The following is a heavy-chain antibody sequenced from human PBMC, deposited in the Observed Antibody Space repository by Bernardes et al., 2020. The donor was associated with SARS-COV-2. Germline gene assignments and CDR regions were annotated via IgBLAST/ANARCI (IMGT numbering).Heavy chain of an antibody. D-gene: IGHD5-12*01. V-gene: IGHV3-74*01. CDR3: IRGPSDGYGRFEY. CDR2: INSDGRTT. J-gene: IGHJ4*02. Sequence: GGSLRLSCAASGFTFSSYWMHWVSQAPGKGLVWVSRINSDGRTTTYADSVKGRFTISRDNAKNTVYLQMNSLRAEDTAVYYCIRGPSDGYGRFEYWGQGTLVTVSS. CDR1: GFTFSSYW.